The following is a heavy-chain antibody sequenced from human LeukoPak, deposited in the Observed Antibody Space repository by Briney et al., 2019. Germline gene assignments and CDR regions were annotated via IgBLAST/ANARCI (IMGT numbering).Heavy chain of an antibody. J-gene: IGHJ4*02. Sequence: GGSLRLSCAASGFTFSSYEMNWVRQAPGKGLEWVSYISSSGSTIYYADSVKGRFTISRDNAKNSLYLQMNSLRAEDTAVYYCARVLYSSGYYYGYWGQGTLVTVSS. CDR1: GFTFSSYE. CDR2: ISSSGSTI. V-gene: IGHV3-48*03. D-gene: IGHD3-22*01. CDR3: ARVLYSSGYYYGY.